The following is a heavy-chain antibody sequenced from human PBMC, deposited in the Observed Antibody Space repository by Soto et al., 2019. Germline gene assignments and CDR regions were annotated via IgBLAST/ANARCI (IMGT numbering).Heavy chain of an antibody. J-gene: IGHJ4*02. CDR2: IYWNDDK. Sequence: SGPTLVNPTQTLTLTCTFSGFSLSTSGVGVGWIRQPPGKALEWLALIYWNDDKRYSPSLKSRLTITKDTSKNQVVLTMTNMDPVDTATYYCARGLVYYDSSGYDTSDYFDYWGQGTLVTVSS. V-gene: IGHV2-5*01. D-gene: IGHD3-22*01. CDR1: GFSLSTSGVG. CDR3: ARGLVYYDSSGYDTSDYFDY.